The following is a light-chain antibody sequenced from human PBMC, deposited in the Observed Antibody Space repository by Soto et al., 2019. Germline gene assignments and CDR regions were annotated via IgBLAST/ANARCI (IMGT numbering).Light chain of an antibody. V-gene: IGLV3-1*01. CDR1: KLGDKY. CDR2: KDN. Sequence: SYELTQPPSVSVSPGQTATITCSGDKLGDKYVCWYQQKPGQSPVLVIYKDNKRPSGIPERFSGSNSGNTATLTISGTQAMDEAYYYCQAWDSSTVVFGGGTKVTVL. J-gene: IGLJ2*01. CDR3: QAWDSSTVV.